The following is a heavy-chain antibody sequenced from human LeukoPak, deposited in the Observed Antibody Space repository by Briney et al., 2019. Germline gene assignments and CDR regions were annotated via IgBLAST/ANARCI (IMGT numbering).Heavy chain of an antibody. D-gene: IGHD6-25*01. CDR1: GFTFSRYA. V-gene: IGHV3-30*04. CDR3: VTEGEAAATYDFDH. Sequence: GRSPRLACAASGFTFSRYAMHWVRQAPGKGLEWVACISFDRSTKYYADSVKGRFTISRDNSKSTLYLQMNSLRAEDTALYYCVTEGEAAATYDFDHWGQGTLVTVSS. J-gene: IGHJ4*02. CDR2: ISFDRSTK.